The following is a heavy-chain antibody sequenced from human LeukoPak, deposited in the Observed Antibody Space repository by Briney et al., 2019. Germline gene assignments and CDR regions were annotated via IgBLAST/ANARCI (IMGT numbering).Heavy chain of an antibody. D-gene: IGHD2-2*02. CDR1: GYTFTSYG. J-gene: IGHJ3*02. CDR3: ARVGHCSSTSCYTPLGAFDI. Sequence: VSVKVSCKASGYTFTSYGISWVRQAPGQGLEWMGWISAYNGNTNYAQKLQGRVTMTTDTSTSTAYMELRSLRSDDTAVYYCARVGHCSSTSCYTPLGAFDIWGQGTMVTVSS. CDR2: ISAYNGNT. V-gene: IGHV1-18*01.